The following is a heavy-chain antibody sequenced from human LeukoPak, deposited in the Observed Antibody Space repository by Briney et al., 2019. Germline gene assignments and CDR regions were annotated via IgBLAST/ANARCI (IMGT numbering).Heavy chain of an antibody. CDR2: INHSGST. CDR1: GGSFSGYY. V-gene: IGHV4-34*01. J-gene: IGHJ6*03. D-gene: IGHD3-16*01. CDR3: ARCGIMHYYYSYYMDV. Sequence: PAETLSLTCAVYGGSFSGYYWSWIRPPPGRGLEWIGEINHSGSTNYNPSLKSRVTISVDTSKNQFSLKMSSVTAADTAVYYCARCGIMHYYYSYYMDVWGKGTTVTVSS.